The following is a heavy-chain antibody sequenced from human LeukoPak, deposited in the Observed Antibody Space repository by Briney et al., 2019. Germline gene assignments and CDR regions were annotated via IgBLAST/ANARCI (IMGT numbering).Heavy chain of an antibody. J-gene: IGHJ4*02. Sequence: PSETLSLTCTVSGGSISSSSYYWGWIRQPPGKGLEWIGSIYCSGSTYYNPSLKSRVTISVDTSKNQFSLKLSSVTAADTAVYYCARVSGPYDFWSGYYFDYWGQGTLVTVSS. D-gene: IGHD3-3*01. V-gene: IGHV4-39*07. CDR3: ARVSGPYDFWSGYYFDY. CDR1: GGSISSSSYY. CDR2: IYCSGST.